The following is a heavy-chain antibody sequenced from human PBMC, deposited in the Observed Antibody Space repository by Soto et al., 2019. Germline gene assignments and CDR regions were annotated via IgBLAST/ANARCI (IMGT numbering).Heavy chain of an antibody. J-gene: IGHJ4*02. Sequence: PSETLSLTCAVSGGSISSGGYSWSWIRQPPGEGLEWIGYIYHSGSTYYNPSLKSRVTISVDRSKNQFSLKLSSVTAADTAVYYCARGRSSGWYGSRSYYFDYWGQGTLVTVSS. D-gene: IGHD6-19*01. CDR2: IYHSGST. CDR3: ARGRSSGWYGSRSYYFDY. CDR1: GGSISSGGYS. V-gene: IGHV4-30-2*01.